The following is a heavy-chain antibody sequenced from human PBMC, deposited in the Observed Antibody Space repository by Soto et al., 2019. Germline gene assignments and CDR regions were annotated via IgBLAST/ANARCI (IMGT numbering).Heavy chain of an antibody. CDR1: GFTFSTYG. Sequence: PGGSLRLSCAASGFTFSTYGMRWVRQAPGKGLEWVAVISYDGSNKYYADSVKGRFTISRDNTKNTLYLQMNSLRAEDTAVHYSAKKMSRWTLVDYWGQGTLVTVSS. V-gene: IGHV3-30*18. D-gene: IGHD6-13*01. CDR2: ISYDGSNK. CDR3: AKKMSRWTLVDY. J-gene: IGHJ4*02.